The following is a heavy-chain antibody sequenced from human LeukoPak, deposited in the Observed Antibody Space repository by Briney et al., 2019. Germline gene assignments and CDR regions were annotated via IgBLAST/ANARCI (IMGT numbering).Heavy chain of an antibody. CDR2: IYYSGST. CDR3: ARDRWDYDSSGYYFDY. Sequence: PSETLSLTCTVSGGSVSSGNYYWSWIRQPPGKGLEWTGYIYYSGSTSYNPSLKSRVTMSVDTSKNQFSLRLSSVTAADTAVYYCARDRWDYDSSGYYFDYWGQGTLVTVSS. J-gene: IGHJ4*02. V-gene: IGHV4-61*01. CDR1: GGSVSSGNYY. D-gene: IGHD3-22*01.